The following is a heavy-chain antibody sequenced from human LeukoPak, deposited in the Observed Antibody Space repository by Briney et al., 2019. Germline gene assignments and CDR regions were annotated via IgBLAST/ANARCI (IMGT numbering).Heavy chain of an antibody. D-gene: IGHD2-15*01. CDR2: IKQDGSER. J-gene: IGHJ4*02. CDR1: VFTFSSYW. V-gene: IGHV3-7*04. CDR3: ARGLPRTRYCSGGLCYPYYFDH. Sequence: PGGSLRLSCAASVFTFSSYWMTWVRQAPGKGLEWVANIKQDGSERYYVDSVKGRLTISRDNAKNSLYLQMNSLRVEDTAVYYCARGLPRTRYCSGGLCYPYYFDHWGQGTLVTVSS.